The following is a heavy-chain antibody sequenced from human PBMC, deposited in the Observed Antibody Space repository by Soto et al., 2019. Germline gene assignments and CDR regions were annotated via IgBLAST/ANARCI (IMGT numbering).Heavy chain of an antibody. Sequence: QVQLVQSGAEVKKAGASVKVSCKASGYTFTSYAVNWVRQAPGQRLEWVGWINPGNGDTRYSEEFQNRVTITRDTAATTAYMELTSLISEDTAVYYCASSPGLEQWLGLDSWGQGTLVTVSS. CDR1: GYTFTSYA. CDR2: INPGNGDT. D-gene: IGHD6-19*01. V-gene: IGHV1-3*01. J-gene: IGHJ4*02. CDR3: ASSPGLEQWLGLDS.